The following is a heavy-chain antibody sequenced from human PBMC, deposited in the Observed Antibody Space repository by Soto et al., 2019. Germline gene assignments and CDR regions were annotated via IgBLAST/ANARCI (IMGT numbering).Heavy chain of an antibody. CDR3: ARPKTRFVELFPCDY. CDR2: VTHSVRT. Sequence: PSETLSLTCAVYGGSFSDYYWSWIRQPPGKGLEWIGEVTHSVRTNYNPSLKSRVTISIDTSKKQFSLKLRSVTAADTAVYYCARPKTRFVELFPCDYWGQGTLVNVSA. D-gene: IGHD3-10*01. J-gene: IGHJ4*02. V-gene: IGHV4-34*01. CDR1: GGSFSDYY.